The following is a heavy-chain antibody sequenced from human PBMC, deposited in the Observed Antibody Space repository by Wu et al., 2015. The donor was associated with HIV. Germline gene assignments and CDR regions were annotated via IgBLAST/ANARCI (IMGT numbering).Heavy chain of an antibody. Sequence: QVHLVQSGAEVKKPGSSVKVSCKASGDTFSNYAINWVRQAPGQGLEWMGDILPIYGTTHYAQKFQGRVTMTRDTSISTANMELSSLRSEDTAVYYCARQRAYTSGWYIFDYWGQGTLVTVSS. D-gene: IGHD6-19*01. V-gene: IGHV1-69*05. CDR1: GDTFSNYA. CDR3: ARQRAYTSGWYIFDY. J-gene: IGHJ4*02. CDR2: ILPIYGTT.